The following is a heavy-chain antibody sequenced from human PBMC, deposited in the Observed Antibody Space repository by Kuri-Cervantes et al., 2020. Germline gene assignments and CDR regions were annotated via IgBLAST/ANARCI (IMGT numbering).Heavy chain of an antibody. J-gene: IGHJ4*02. D-gene: IGHD3-22*01. V-gene: IGHV3-23*01. CDR3: AREYDSRALYFDY. Sequence: GESLKISCVASGFTFSTYAMSWVRQAPGKGLEWVSAIRGGSGSTFYADSAKGRFTISRDNSKNTLYLQMNSLRAEDTAVYYCAREYDSRALYFDYWGQGTLVTVSS. CDR1: GFTFSTYA. CDR2: IRGGSGST.